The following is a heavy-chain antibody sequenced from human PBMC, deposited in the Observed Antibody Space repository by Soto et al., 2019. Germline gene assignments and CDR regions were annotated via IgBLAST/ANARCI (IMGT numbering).Heavy chain of an antibody. CDR2: IYSGGST. Sequence: GGSLRLSCAASGFTVSSNYMSWVRQAPGKGLEWVSVIYSGGSTYYADSVKGRFTISRDNSKNTLYLQMNSLRAEDTAVYYCARDLLGGSSSYWGQGTMVTVSS. D-gene: IGHD6-13*01. V-gene: IGHV3-53*01. CDR1: GFTVSSNY. J-gene: IGHJ4*02. CDR3: ARDLLGGSSSY.